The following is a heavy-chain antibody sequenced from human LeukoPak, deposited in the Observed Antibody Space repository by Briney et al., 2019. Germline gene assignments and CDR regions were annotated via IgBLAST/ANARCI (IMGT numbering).Heavy chain of an antibody. V-gene: IGHV1-18*03. CDR1: GDTFTGYG. CDR2: ISAYNGNT. J-gene: IGHJ3*02. Sequence: AALKVSCKASGDTFTGYGISCVRQAPGQGLEWMGWISAYNGNTNYAQKLQGRVTMTTDTSTSTAYMELRSLRSDDMAVYYCARGPYREDYVWGSYPLDAFAISGQETIVTVSS. CDR3: ARGPYREDYVWGSYPLDAFAI. D-gene: IGHD3-16*02.